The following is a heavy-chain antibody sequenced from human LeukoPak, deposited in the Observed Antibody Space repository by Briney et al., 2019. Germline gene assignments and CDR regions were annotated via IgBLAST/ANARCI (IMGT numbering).Heavy chain of an antibody. J-gene: IGHJ4*02. Sequence: GASVKVSCKASGYTFTSYDINWVRQATGQGLEWMGWMNPNSGNTGYAQKFQGRVTITRNTSISTAYMELSSLRSEDTAVYYCARATYYYDSSGYYSQPFDYWGQGTLVTVSS. D-gene: IGHD3-22*01. CDR3: ARATYYYDSSGYYSQPFDY. V-gene: IGHV1-8*03. CDR1: GYTFTSYD. CDR2: MNPNSGNT.